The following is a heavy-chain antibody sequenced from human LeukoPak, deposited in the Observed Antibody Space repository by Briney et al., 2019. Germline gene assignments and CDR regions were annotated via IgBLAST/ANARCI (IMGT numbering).Heavy chain of an antibody. CDR3: ARARTAMVPNLSDY. CDR1: GFTFRSYA. CDR2: INPSGGST. J-gene: IGHJ4*02. Sequence: PGGSLRLSCAASGFTFRSYAMHWVRQAPGQGLEWMGIINPSGGSTSYAQKFQGRVTMTRDTSTSTVYMELSSLRSEDTAVYYCARARTAMVPNLSDYWGQGTLVTVSS. V-gene: IGHV1-46*01. D-gene: IGHD5-18*01.